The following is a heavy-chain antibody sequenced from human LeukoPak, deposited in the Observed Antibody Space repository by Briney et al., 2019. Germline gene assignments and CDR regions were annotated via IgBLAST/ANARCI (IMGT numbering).Heavy chain of an antibody. CDR2: IYYSGST. CDR1: GGSISSYY. D-gene: IGHD3-10*01. CDR3: ARILMVRGVIKSNLFDP. Sequence: PSETLSLTCTVSGGSISSYYWSWIRQPPGKGLEWIGYIYYSGSTNYNPSLKSRVTISVDTSKNQFSLKLSSVTAADTAVYYCARILMVRGVIKSNLFDPWGQGTLVTVSS. J-gene: IGHJ5*02. V-gene: IGHV4-59*01.